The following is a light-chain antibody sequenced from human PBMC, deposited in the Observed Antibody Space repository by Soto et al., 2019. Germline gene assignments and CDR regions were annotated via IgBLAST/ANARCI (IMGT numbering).Light chain of an antibody. V-gene: IGKV3-20*01. Sequence: EIVLTQSPGTLSLSPGERATLSCRASQSVSSSYLAWYQQKPGQAPRLLIYGASSRATGIPDRFSGSGSGTDFTLTISRLEPEDFAVYYCQQGNTFGPGTKVD. CDR3: QQGNT. J-gene: IGKJ3*01. CDR2: GAS. CDR1: QSVSSSY.